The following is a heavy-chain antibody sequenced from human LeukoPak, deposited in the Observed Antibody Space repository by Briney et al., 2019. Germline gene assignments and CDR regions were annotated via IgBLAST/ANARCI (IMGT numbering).Heavy chain of an antibody. CDR3: VRDLYSRSPYFDV. CDR1: GFNFASYA. V-gene: IGHV3-30*03. CDR2: ISYDGRDK. J-gene: IGHJ4*02. D-gene: IGHD2-21*01. Sequence: GNSLRLSCAASGFNFASYAMYWVRQAPGRGLEWVAYISYDGRDKYYVDSVKGRFFISKDSSMSTLYLDMNSLRPEDTALYYCVRDLYSRSPYFDVWGQGTLVTVSS.